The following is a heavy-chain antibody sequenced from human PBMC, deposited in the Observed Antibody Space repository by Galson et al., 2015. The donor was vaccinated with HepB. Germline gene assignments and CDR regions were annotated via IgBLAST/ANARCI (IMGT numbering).Heavy chain of an antibody. V-gene: IGHV4-34*01. J-gene: IGHJ4*02. D-gene: IGHD3-16*01. Sequence: ETLSLTCTVSGGSFSGYFWGWIRQPPGKGLEWIGEINQSGSTNYNPSLKSRVTISVDTSKNQFSLELSSVTAADTAVYYCAVQVGDRDDFWGQGTLVTVSS. CDR3: AVQVGDRDDF. CDR2: INQSGST. CDR1: GGSFSGYF.